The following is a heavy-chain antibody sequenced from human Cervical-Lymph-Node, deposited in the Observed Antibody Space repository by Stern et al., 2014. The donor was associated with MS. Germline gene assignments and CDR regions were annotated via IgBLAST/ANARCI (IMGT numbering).Heavy chain of an antibody. CDR3: ARVVGGGSGSSFLYYFYGMDV. V-gene: IGHV1-69*01. CDR2: IIPIFGTA. D-gene: IGHD3-10*01. J-gene: IGHJ6*02. Sequence: QVQLVQSGAEVKKPGSSVKVSCKASGGTFSSYAISWVRQAPGQGLEWMGGIIPIFGTANYAPMFQGRVTITADESTSTDYLELSSLRSEDTAVYYCARVVGGGSGSSFLYYFYGMDVWGQGTTVTVSS. CDR1: GGTFSSYA.